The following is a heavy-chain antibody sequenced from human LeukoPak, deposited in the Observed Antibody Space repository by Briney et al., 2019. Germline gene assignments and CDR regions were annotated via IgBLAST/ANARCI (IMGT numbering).Heavy chain of an antibody. V-gene: IGHV3-30*18. CDR2: ISYDGSNK. J-gene: IGHJ4*02. D-gene: IGHD5-24*01. CDR3: AKEGVEMATIRGYYFDY. Sequence: GRSLRLSCAASGFTFSSYGMHWVRQAPGKGLEWVAVISYDGSNKYYADSVKGRFTISRDNSKNTLYLQMNSLRAEDTAVYYCAKEGVEMATIRGYYFDYWGQGTLVTVSS. CDR1: GFTFSSYG.